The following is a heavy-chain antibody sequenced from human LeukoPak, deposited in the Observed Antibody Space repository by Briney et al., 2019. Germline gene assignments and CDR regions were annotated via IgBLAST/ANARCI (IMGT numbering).Heavy chain of an antibody. J-gene: IGHJ6*03. Sequence: SETLSLTCTVSGGSISSYYWSWIRQPPGKGLEWIGYIYYSGSTNYNPSLKSRVTISVDTSKNQFSLKLSSVTAADTAVYYCARRTYVWGSYRYSDYYYYMDVWGKGTTVTVSS. CDR1: GGSISSYY. D-gene: IGHD3-16*02. CDR2: IYYSGST. V-gene: IGHV4-59*01. CDR3: ARRTYVWGSYRYSDYYYYMDV.